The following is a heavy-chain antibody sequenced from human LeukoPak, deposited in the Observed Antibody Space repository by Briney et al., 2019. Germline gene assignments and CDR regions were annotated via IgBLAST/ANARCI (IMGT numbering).Heavy chain of an antibody. CDR1: GGSISSSSYY. J-gene: IGHJ4*02. Sequence: SETLSLTCTVSGGSISSSSYYWGWIRQPPGKGLEWIGSIYYSGSTYYNPSLKSRVTISVDTSKNQFSLKLSSVTAADTAVYYCARKSDYYDDDYWGQGTLVTVSS. CDR2: IYYSGST. D-gene: IGHD3-3*01. CDR3: ARKSDYYDDDY. V-gene: IGHV4-39*07.